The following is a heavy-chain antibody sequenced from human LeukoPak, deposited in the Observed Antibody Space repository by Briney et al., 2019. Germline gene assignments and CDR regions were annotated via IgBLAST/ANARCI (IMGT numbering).Heavy chain of an antibody. D-gene: IGHD3-10*01. CDR3: AKDLSGSGSYLGL. CDR2: ISYDGSNK. CDR1: GFTFSSYG. Sequence: SGGSLRLSCAASGFTFSSYGMHWVRQAPGKGLEWVAVISYDGSNKYYADSVKGRFTISRDNSKNALYLQMNILRAEDTAVYYCAKDLSGSGSYLGLWGQGTLVTVSS. V-gene: IGHV3-30*18. J-gene: IGHJ4*02.